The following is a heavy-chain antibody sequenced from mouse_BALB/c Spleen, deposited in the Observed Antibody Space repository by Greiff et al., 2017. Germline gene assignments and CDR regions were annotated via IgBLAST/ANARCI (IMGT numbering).Heavy chain of an antibody. Sequence: VMLVESGAELVRPGVSVKISCKGSGYTFTDYAMHWVKQSHAKSLEWIGVISTYYGDASYNQKFKGKATMTVDKSSSTAYMELARLTSEDSAIYYCARSGYDGYSLAYWGQGTLVTVSA. D-gene: IGHD2-3*01. CDR1: GYTFTDYA. CDR3: ARSGYDGYSLAY. CDR2: ISTYYGDA. J-gene: IGHJ3*01. V-gene: IGHV1S137*01.